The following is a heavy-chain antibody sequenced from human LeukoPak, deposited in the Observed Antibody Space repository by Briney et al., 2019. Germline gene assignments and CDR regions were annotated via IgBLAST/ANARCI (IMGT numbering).Heavy chain of an antibody. CDR2: IRSKAYGGTT. CDR3: TRCKLAYCGGDCYSGSCAFDI. V-gene: IGHV3-49*03. D-gene: IGHD2-21*02. CDR1: GFTFCDYA. Sequence: GXSLXLSCTASGFTFCDYAMSWFRQAPGKGVEWVGFIRSKAYGGTTEYAACVKGRFTISRDDSKSIAYLQMNSLKTEDTAVYYCTRCKLAYCGGDCYSGSCAFDIWGQGTMVTVSS. J-gene: IGHJ3*02.